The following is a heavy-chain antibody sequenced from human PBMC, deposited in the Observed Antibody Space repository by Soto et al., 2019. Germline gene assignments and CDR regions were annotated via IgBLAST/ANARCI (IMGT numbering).Heavy chain of an antibody. J-gene: IGHJ4*02. Sequence: SETLSLTCTVSGDSISSYYWSWIRQPPGKGLEWIGYIYYSGITNYNPSLKSRVTISVDTSKNQFSLKLNSVIAADTAVYFCARVRLAAGTDSWGQGTLVT. V-gene: IGHV4-59*01. CDR3: ARVRLAAGTDS. D-gene: IGHD6-13*01. CDR2: IYYSGIT. CDR1: GDSISSYY.